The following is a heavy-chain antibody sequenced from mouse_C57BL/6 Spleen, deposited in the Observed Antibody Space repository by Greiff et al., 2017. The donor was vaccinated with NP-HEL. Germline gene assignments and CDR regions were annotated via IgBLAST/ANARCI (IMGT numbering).Heavy chain of an antibody. CDR1: GYTFTSYW. CDR2: IHPNSGST. V-gene: IGHV1-64*01. D-gene: IGHD4-1*02. J-gene: IGHJ2*01. Sequence: QVQLQQPGAELVKPGASVKLSCKASGYTFTSYWMHWVKQRPGQGLEWIGMIHPNSGSTNYNEKFKSKATLTVDKSSSTAYMQLSSLTSEDSAVYYCASSTGTPYYFDYWGQGTTLTVSS. CDR3: ASSTGTPYYFDY.